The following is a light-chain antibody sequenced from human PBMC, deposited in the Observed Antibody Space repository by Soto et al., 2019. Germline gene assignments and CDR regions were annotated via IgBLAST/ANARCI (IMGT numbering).Light chain of an antibody. CDR3: QHRKT. J-gene: IGKJ1*01. CDR2: AAS. CDR1: QSISSY. V-gene: IGKV1-39*01. Sequence: DIQMTQSPSSLSASVGDRVTITCRASQSISSYLNWYQQKPGKAPKLLIYAASFLQSGVPSRFTGSGSGTDFTLTISSLQPEDFATYYCQHRKTFGQGTKVEIK.